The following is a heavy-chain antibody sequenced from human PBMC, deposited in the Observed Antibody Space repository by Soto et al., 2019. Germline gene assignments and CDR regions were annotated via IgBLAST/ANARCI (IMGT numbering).Heavy chain of an antibody. Sequence: GGSLRLSCAASGFTFDDYTMHWVRQAPGKGLEWVSLISWDGGSTYYADSVKGRFTISRDNSKNSLYLQMNSPRTEDTALYYCAKGDSFTIDYWGQGTLVTVSS. CDR2: ISWDGGST. V-gene: IGHV3-43*01. J-gene: IGHJ4*02. CDR3: AKGDSFTIDY. CDR1: GFTFDDYT.